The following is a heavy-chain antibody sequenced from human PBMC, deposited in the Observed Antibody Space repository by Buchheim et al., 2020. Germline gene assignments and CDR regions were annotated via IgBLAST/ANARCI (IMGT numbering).Heavy chain of an antibody. CDR3: ARGPPHYSSSWSLFDP. D-gene: IGHD6-13*01. CDR2: ISGSGGST. Sequence: EVQLLESGGGLVQPGGSLRLSCAASGFTFSSYAMSWVRQAPGKGLEWVSAISGSGGSTYYADSVKGRFTISRDNSKNTLYLQMNSLGAEDTAVYFCARGPPHYSSSWSLFDPWGQGTL. V-gene: IGHV3-23*01. J-gene: IGHJ5*02. CDR1: GFTFSSYA.